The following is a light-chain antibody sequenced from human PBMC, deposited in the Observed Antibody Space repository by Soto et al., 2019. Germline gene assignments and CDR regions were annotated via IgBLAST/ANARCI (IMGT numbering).Light chain of an antibody. J-gene: IGKJ2*01. CDR1: QSISSD. CDR3: QQYNNWPRT. Sequence: ETVMTQSPATLSVSPGEGATLSCRASQSISSDLAWYQQKPGQAPRLLIYGASTTATGIPGRFSGSGSGREFTLTISSLQSEDFAVYYCQQYNNWPRTFGQGTKLEIK. V-gene: IGKV3-15*01. CDR2: GAS.